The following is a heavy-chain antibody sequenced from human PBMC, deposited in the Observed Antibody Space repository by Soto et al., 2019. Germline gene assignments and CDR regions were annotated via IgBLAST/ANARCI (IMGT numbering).Heavy chain of an antibody. CDR3: ARRMSGSYSDY. J-gene: IGHJ4*02. Sequence: QLQLQESGPGLVKPSETLSLTCTVSGDSISSSTYYWGWIRQPPGKGLEWIGSINYSGSTYYNPSLMRRVAISVDTSNTQFSLKLSSGTAADTAVYYCARRMSGSYSDYWGQGTLVTVSS. CDR2: INYSGST. D-gene: IGHD1-26*01. CDR1: GDSISSSTYY. V-gene: IGHV4-39*01.